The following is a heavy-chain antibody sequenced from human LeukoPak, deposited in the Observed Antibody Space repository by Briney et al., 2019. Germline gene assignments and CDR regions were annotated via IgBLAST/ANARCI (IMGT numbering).Heavy chain of an antibody. Sequence: GGSLRLSCAASGFTFGGYSMTWVRQAPEKGLEFVANINQDASVRNYMDSLKGRCTISRDNAKKSVYLEINSLRADDAAMYYCARDPGSSSFDLWGQGALVTVSS. V-gene: IGHV3-7*01. D-gene: IGHD6-13*01. CDR2: INQDASVR. CDR1: GFTFGGYS. CDR3: ARDPGSSSFDL. J-gene: IGHJ4*02.